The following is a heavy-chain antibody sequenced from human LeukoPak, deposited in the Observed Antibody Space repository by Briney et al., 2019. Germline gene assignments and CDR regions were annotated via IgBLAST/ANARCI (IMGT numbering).Heavy chain of an antibody. CDR1: GFTFASHA. CDR3: ARDVNSGSYLDY. D-gene: IGHD1-26*01. J-gene: IGHJ4*02. Sequence: PGGSLRLSCAASGFTFASHAMSWVRQAPGKGLEWVSYISSSSSFTNYADSVEGRFTISRDNAKNSLYLQMNSLRAEDTAVYYCARDVNSGSYLDYWGQGTLVTVSS. CDR2: ISSSSSFT. V-gene: IGHV3-11*05.